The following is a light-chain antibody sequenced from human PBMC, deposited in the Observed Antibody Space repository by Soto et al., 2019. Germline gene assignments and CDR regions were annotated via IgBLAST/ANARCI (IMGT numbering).Light chain of an antibody. CDR2: LTSDGSH. CDR1: SGHSTYA. J-gene: IGLJ3*02. Sequence: QLVLTQSPSASASLGASVKLTCTLSSGHSTYAIAWLQQQPEKGPRYLMKLTSDGSHIKGDGIPDRFSGSSSGAERYLTISSLQSEDEADYYCQTWGTGIQVFGGGTKVTVL. V-gene: IGLV4-69*01. CDR3: QTWGTGIQV.